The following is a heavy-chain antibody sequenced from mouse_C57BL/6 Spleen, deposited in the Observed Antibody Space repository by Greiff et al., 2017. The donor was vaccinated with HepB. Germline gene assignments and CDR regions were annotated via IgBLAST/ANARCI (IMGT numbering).Heavy chain of an antibody. CDR2: IYPGDGDT. V-gene: IGHV1-80*01. CDR1: GYAFSSYW. D-gene: IGHD3-2*02. Sequence: QVQLQQSGAELVKPGASVKISCKASGYAFSSYWMNWVKQRPGKGLEWIGQIYPGDGDTNYNGKFKGKATLTADKASSTAYMQLSSLTSEDSAVYFCAREGTRQLRLREFAYWGQGTLVTVSA. J-gene: IGHJ3*01. CDR3: AREGTRQLRLREFAY.